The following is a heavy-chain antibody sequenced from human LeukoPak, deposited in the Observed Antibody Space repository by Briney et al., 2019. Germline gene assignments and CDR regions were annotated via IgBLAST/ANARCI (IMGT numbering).Heavy chain of an antibody. Sequence: PGGSLRLSCAASGFTFSRDWMHWVRQAPGKGQVWVSRMHSDGSTTNYADSVKGRFTISRDNAKNTLYLQMNSLRAEDTAVYYCVRALMGTSDHWGQGSLVTVSS. CDR2: MHSDGSTT. J-gene: IGHJ4*02. V-gene: IGHV3-74*01. CDR1: GFTFSRDW. D-gene: IGHD7-27*01. CDR3: VRALMGTSDH.